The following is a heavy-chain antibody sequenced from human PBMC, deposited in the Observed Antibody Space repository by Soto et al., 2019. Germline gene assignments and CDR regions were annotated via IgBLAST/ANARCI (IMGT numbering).Heavy chain of an antibody. CDR1: GFSLNTDGVG. V-gene: IGHV2-5*02. CDR2: IYWDDDK. Sequence: QITLKESGPTLVKPTQTLTLTCTFSGFSLNTDGVGVGWIRQPPGKALEWLALIYWDDDKRYIPSLESRLTXNXXTSKIQVVLTMTNMDPVDTATYYCAHTMPPRISDFWGQGTQVTVSS. D-gene: IGHD2-2*01. J-gene: IGHJ4*02. CDR3: AHTMPPRISDF.